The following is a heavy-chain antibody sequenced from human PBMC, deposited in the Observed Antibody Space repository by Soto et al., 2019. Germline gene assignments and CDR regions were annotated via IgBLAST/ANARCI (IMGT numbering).Heavy chain of an antibody. CDR3: ARGTGLVGATAFEY. J-gene: IGHJ4*02. D-gene: IGHD1-26*01. Sequence: GGPLRLSYSSSGYTFSSYCMSWVLQAPGKALASVANIKQDGSENQYVDHVKARFTISRDNAKQSLYLQINSLRAEDMVVYYCARGTGLVGATAFEYWGQGTLVTVCS. CDR2: IKQDGSEN. V-gene: IGHV3-7*05. CDR1: GYTFSSYC.